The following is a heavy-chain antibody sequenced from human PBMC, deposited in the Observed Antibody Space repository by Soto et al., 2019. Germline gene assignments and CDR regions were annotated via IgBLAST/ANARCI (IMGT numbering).Heavy chain of an antibody. J-gene: IGHJ4*02. Sequence: TLSLTCTVSGGSISTFDYWWSWIRQSPDMGLEWIGHIYDGGRTYNNPSLESRVTMSVDTSKSQLSLTLSSVSAADTAVYYCARGPSGDKVDSWGQGTLVTVSS. CDR1: GGSISTFDYW. D-gene: IGHD7-27*01. CDR3: ARGPSGDKVDS. V-gene: IGHV4-30-4*01. CDR2: IYDGGRT.